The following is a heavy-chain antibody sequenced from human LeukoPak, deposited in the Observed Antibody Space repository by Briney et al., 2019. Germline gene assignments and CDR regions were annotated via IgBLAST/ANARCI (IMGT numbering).Heavy chain of an antibody. CDR2: IYSGGST. CDR1: GFTVSSNY. Sequence: GGSLRLSCAASGFTVSSNYMSWVRQAPGKGLEWVSVIYSGGSTYYADSVKGRFTISRDNSKNTLYLQMNSLRAEDTAVYYCARDSVWNDGPGDAFDIWGQGTMVTVSS. V-gene: IGHV3-53*01. CDR3: ARDSVWNDGPGDAFDI. J-gene: IGHJ3*02. D-gene: IGHD1-1*01.